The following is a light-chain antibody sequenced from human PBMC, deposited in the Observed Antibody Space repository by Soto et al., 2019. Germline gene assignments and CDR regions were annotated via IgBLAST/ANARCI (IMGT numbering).Light chain of an antibody. CDR3: QQDNDFQYT. CDR1: QIIGSW. J-gene: IGKJ2*01. CDR2: KAT. Sequence: DIQMTQSPSTLSASVGDGVTITCRASQIIGSWLAWYQQKPGKAPKLLIYKATNLQSGVTSRFSGSGSGTDFSITISSLQPEDSAPYFCQQDNDFQYTFGPGTKLEI. V-gene: IGKV1-5*03.